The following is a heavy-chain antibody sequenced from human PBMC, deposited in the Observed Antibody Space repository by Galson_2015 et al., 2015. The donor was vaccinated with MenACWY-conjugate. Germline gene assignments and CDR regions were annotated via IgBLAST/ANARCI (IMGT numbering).Heavy chain of an antibody. J-gene: IGHJ5*02. CDR1: GFTFKNFW. Sequence: SLRLSCAASGFTFKNFWMHWVRQAPGKGLVWVSLINNDGSDTAYADSVKGRFTISRDNAKNTLYLQMNSLRAEDTAFYYCVRDVNYDLFTGSREKWFDPWGQGTLVTVSS. CDR3: VRDVNYDLFTGSREKWFDP. CDR2: INNDGSDT. V-gene: IGHV3-74*01. D-gene: IGHD3-9*01.